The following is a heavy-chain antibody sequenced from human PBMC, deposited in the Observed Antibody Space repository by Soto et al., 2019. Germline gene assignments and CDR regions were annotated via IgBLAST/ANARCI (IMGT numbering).Heavy chain of an antibody. CDR3: ASRRSGWLYYFDY. CDR2: IYHSGST. J-gene: IGHJ4*02. Sequence: SETLSLTCAVSSGSISSSNWWSWVRQPPGKGLEWIGEIYHSGSTNYSPSLKSRVTISVDKSKNQFSLKLSSVTAADTAVYYCASRRSGWLYYFDYWGQGTLVTVSS. CDR1: SGSISSSNW. D-gene: IGHD6-19*01. V-gene: IGHV4-4*02.